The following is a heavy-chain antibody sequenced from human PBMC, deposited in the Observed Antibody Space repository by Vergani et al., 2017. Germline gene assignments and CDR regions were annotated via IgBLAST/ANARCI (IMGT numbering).Heavy chain of an antibody. J-gene: IGHJ3*02. CDR1: GGTFSSYA. CDR3: ARELPDSKYISSSRADAFDI. D-gene: IGHD6-6*01. Sequence: QVQLVQSGAEVKKPGSSVKVSCKASGGTFSSYAISWVRQAPGQGLEWMGGIIPIFGTANYAQQFQGRVTITADESTSTAYMELSSLRAEDTAVYYCARELPDSKYISSSRADAFDIWGQGTMVTVSS. CDR2: IIPIFGTA. V-gene: IGHV1-69*01.